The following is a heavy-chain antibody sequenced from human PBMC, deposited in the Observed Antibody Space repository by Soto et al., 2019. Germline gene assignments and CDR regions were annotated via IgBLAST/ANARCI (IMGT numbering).Heavy chain of an antibody. CDR3: ARDGDIVLMVYAPGDYYYGMDV. CDR2: IWYDGSNK. CDR1: GFTFSSYG. Sequence: PWGSLRLCCAASGFTFSSYGMHWFRQAPGKGLEWVAVIWYDGSNKYYADSVKGRFTISRDNSKNTLYLQMNSLRAEDTAVYYCARDGDIVLMVYAPGDYYYGMDVWGQGTTVTVSS. V-gene: IGHV3-33*01. D-gene: IGHD2-8*01. J-gene: IGHJ6*02.